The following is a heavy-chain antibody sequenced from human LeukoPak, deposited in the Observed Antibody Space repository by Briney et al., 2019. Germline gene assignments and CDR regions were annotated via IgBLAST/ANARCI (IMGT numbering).Heavy chain of an antibody. CDR2: INHSGST. CDR3: ARTVVGYSGYDSYYYYYYYMDV. D-gene: IGHD5-12*01. V-gene: IGHV4-34*01. CDR1: GGSFSGYY. J-gene: IGHJ6*03. Sequence: PSETLSLTCAVYGGSFSGYYWSWIRQPPGKGLEWIGEINHSGSTNYNPSLKSRVTISVDTSKNQFSLKLSSVTAADTAVYYCARTVVGYSGYDSYYYYYYYMDVWGKGATVTVSS.